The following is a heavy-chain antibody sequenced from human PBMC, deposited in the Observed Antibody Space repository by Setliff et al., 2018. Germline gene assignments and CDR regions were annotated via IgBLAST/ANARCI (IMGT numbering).Heavy chain of an antibody. Sequence: SETLSLTCNVSGVSIANTASYWSWIRQPAGKTLEWIGQVYVGGNTYYNPSLESRVSVSVDTSKSHVSLSLTSVTAADTALYFCARTSTGRYFDLWGRGTLVTVSS. CDR1: GVSIANTASY. D-gene: IGHD2-2*01. J-gene: IGHJ2*01. CDR2: VYVGGNT. CDR3: ARTSTGRYFDL. V-gene: IGHV4-61*09.